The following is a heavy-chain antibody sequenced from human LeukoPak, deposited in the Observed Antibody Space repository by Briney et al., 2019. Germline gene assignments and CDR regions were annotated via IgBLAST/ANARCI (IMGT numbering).Heavy chain of an antibody. J-gene: IGHJ4*02. CDR2: INPNSGYT. V-gene: IGHV1-2*02. D-gene: IGHD3-9*01. CDR3: ARDLTSMEVGPDY. CDR1: GYTFTDYY. Sequence: ASVKVSCKASGYTFTDYYIHWVRQAPGQGLEWMGLINPNSGYTSYAQNFQGRVTMTRDTSISTAYMELSRLRSDDTAVYYCARDLTSMEVGPDYWGQGTLVTVSS.